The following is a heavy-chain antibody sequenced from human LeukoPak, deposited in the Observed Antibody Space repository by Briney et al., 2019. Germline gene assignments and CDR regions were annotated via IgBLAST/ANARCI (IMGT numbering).Heavy chain of an antibody. V-gene: IGHV1-69*05. CDR2: IIPIFGTA. Sequence: SVKVSCKASGYTFTSYGISWVRQAPGQGLEWMGGIIPIFGTANYAQKFQGRVTITTDESTSTAYMELSSLRSEDTAVYYCARDHYYDSSGYYKPRYWYFDLWGRSTLVTVSS. J-gene: IGHJ2*01. CDR1: GYTFTSYG. D-gene: IGHD3-22*01. CDR3: ARDHYYDSSGYYKPRYWYFDL.